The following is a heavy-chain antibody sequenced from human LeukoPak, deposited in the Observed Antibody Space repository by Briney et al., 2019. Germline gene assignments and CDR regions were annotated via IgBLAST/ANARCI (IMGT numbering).Heavy chain of an antibody. V-gene: IGHV1-18*01. CDR1: GYTFTSYG. Sequence: ASVKVSCKASGYTFTSYGINRVRQAPGQGLEWMGWISGNNGKTNYAQKLQGRVTMTTDTSTTTVYMELRSLRSDDTAVYYCARGTVSGQDYYYMDVWGKGTTVTVSS. CDR2: ISGNNGKT. CDR3: ARGTVSGQDYYYMDV. J-gene: IGHJ6*03. D-gene: IGHD2-15*01.